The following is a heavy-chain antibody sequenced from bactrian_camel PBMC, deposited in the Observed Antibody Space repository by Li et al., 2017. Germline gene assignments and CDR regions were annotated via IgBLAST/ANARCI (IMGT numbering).Heavy chain of an antibody. CDR2: IASDGSP. J-gene: IGHJ6*01. CDR3: AAAYAPCQQGFGY. CDR1: GYIFSTKC. V-gene: IGHV3S53*01. D-gene: IGHD1*01. Sequence: QLVESGGGSVQAGGSLSVSCVWSGYIFSTKCMGWFRQAPGKEREGVAVIASDGSPMYADSAKGRFTISKDNSRNTLYLQMDSLKLDDTAVYTCAAAYAPCQQGFGYWGQGTQVTVS.